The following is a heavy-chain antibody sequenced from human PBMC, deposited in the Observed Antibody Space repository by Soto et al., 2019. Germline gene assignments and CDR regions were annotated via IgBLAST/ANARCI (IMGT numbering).Heavy chain of an antibody. Sequence: PSPTLSLTFAISGDSVSSDSSTWIWIRQSPSRGLEWLGRTYYKSKWNNDYALSVKSRITISPDTSQNQFSLDLDSVTPQPTAVYYCVGVNFFRGMYAWGNGTRVNVS. D-gene: IGHD3-10*01. CDR1: GDSVSSDSST. CDR2: TYYKSKWNN. CDR3: VGVNFFRGMYA. J-gene: IGHJ6*04. V-gene: IGHV6-1*01.